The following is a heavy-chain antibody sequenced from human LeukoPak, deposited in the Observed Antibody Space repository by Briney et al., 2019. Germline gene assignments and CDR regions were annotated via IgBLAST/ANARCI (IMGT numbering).Heavy chain of an antibody. D-gene: IGHD4/OR15-4a*01. J-gene: IGHJ4*02. CDR3: ARRLEPLDYGGDY. Sequence: GASVKVSCKASGYTFTSYDINWVRQATGQGLEWMGWMNPNSGDTGYAQKFQGRVTMTRNTSISTAYMELSSLRSEDTAVYYCARRLEPLDYGGDYWGQGTLVTVSS. CDR1: GYTFTSYD. V-gene: IGHV1-8*01. CDR2: MNPNSGDT.